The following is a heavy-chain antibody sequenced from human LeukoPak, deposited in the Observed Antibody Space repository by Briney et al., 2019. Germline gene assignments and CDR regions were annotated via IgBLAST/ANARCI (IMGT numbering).Heavy chain of an antibody. Sequence: GGSLRLSCAVSGFTFSGFWMSWFRQAPGKGLEWVASINSDGSEGYYADVVKGRFTISRDNAKNSLYLQINSLRAEDTAVYYCARSSYSSSSSVWGQGTMVTVSS. V-gene: IGHV3-7*03. CDR1: GFTFSGFW. D-gene: IGHD6-6*01. CDR2: INSDGSEG. CDR3: ARSSYSSSSSV. J-gene: IGHJ3*01.